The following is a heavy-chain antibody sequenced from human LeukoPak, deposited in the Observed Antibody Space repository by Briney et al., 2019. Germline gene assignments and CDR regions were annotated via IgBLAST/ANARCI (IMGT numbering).Heavy chain of an antibody. V-gene: IGHV3-48*02. Sequence: SGGSLRLSCAASGFTFSSYSMNWVRQAPGKGLEWVSYISSSSSTIYYADSVKGRFTISRDNAKNSLYLQMNSLRDEDTAVYYCARDTVEVPAATAFDYWGQGTLVTVSS. J-gene: IGHJ4*02. CDR2: ISSSSSTI. D-gene: IGHD2-2*01. CDR3: ARDTVEVPAATAFDY. CDR1: GFTFSSYS.